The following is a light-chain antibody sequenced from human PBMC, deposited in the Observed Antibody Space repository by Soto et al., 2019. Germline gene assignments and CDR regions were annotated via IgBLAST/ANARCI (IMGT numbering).Light chain of an antibody. CDR1: SSDVGSYNL. CDR3: CSYAGSSTLV. J-gene: IGLJ2*01. CDR2: EGS. V-gene: IGLV2-23*01. Sequence: QSALTQPASVSGSPGQSITISCTGTSSDVGSYNLVSWYQQHPGKAPKLRIYEGSKRPSGVSNRFSGYKSGNTASLTISGIQAEDEADYYCCSYAGSSTLVFGGGTQLTVL.